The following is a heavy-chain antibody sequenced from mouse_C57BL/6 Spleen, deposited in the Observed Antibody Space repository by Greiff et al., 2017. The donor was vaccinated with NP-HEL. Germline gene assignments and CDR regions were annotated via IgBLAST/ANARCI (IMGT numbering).Heavy chain of an antibody. D-gene: IGHD2-5*01. CDR2: IDPSDSYT. V-gene: IGHV1-59*01. CDR3: ALYSNYYYAMDD. CDR1: GYTFTSYW. J-gene: IGHJ4*01. Sequence: QVQLQQPGAELVRPGTSVKLSCKASGYTFTSYWMHWVKQRPGQGLEWIGVIDPSDSYTNYNQKFKGKATLTVDTSSSTAYMQLSSLTSEDSAVYYCALYSNYYYAMDDWGQGTSVTVSS.